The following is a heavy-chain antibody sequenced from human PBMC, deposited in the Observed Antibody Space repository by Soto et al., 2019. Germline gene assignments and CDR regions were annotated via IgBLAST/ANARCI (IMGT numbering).Heavy chain of an antibody. J-gene: IGHJ3*02. CDR2: IWYDGSNK. Sequence: GGSLRLSCAASGFTFSSYGMHWVRQAPGKGLEWVAVIWYDGSNKYYADSVKGRFTISRDNSKNKLYLQMNSLRAEDTAVYYCARDLGPIFGDEGPHDAFDIWGQGTMVTVSS. D-gene: IGHD3-3*01. V-gene: IGHV3-33*01. CDR1: GFTFSSYG. CDR3: ARDLGPIFGDEGPHDAFDI.